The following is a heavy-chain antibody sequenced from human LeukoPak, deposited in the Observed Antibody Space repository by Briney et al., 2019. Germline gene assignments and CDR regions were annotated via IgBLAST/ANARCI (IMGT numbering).Heavy chain of an antibody. J-gene: IGHJ4*02. CDR1: GFTFSSYA. V-gene: IGHV3-23*01. D-gene: IGHD3-9*01. Sequence: GGSLSLSCAASGFTFSSYAMSWVRQAPGKGPEWVSAISGSCGSTYYADSVKGRFTISRDNSKNTLYLQMNSLRAEDTAVYYCAKVQKYDILTGPPGYFDYWGQGTLVTVSS. CDR3: AKVQKYDILTGPPGYFDY. CDR2: ISGSCGST.